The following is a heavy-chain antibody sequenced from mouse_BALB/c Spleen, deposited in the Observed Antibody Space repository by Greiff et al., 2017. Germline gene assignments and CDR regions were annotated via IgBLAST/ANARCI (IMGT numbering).Heavy chain of an antibody. CDR3: ARSTMSTTGFAY. D-gene: IGHD2-4*01. CDR1: GFTFSSFG. V-gene: IGHV5-17*02. J-gene: IGHJ3*01. Sequence: EVKLMESGGGLVQPGGSRKLSCAASGFTFSSFGMHWVRQAPEKGLEWVAYISSGSSTIYYADTVKGRFTISRDNPKNTLFLQMTSLRSEDTAMYYCARSTMSTTGFAYWGQGTLVTVSA. CDR2: ISSGSSTI.